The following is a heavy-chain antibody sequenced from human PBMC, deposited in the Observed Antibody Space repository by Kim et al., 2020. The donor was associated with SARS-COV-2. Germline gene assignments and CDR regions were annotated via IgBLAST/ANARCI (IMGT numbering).Heavy chain of an antibody. CDR3: ARGGHGSGRSYGMDV. Sequence: SEEGRFTISRDNAKNSLYLQMNSLRAEDTAVYYCARGGHGSGRSYGMDVWGQGTTVTVSS. D-gene: IGHD3-10*01. J-gene: IGHJ6*02. V-gene: IGHV3-11*06.